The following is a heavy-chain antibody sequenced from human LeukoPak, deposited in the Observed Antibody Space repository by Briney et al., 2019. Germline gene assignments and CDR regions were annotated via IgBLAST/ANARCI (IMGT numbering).Heavy chain of an antibody. V-gene: IGHV3-23*01. CDR1: GFTFSSYA. CDR2: ISGSGGGT. Sequence: GGSLRLSCAASGFTFSSYAMSWVRQAPGKGLEWVSAISGSGGGTYYADSVKGRFTISRDNSKNTLYLQMNSLRAEDTAVYYCAKDHYDFWSGYLNYWGQGTLVTVSS. CDR3: AKDHYDFWSGYLNY. D-gene: IGHD3-3*01. J-gene: IGHJ4*02.